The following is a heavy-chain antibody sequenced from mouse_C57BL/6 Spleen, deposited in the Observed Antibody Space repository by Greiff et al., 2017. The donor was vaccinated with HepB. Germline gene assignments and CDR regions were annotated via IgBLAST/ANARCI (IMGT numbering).Heavy chain of an antibody. J-gene: IGHJ4*01. D-gene: IGHD1-1*01. CDR1: GYSITSGYY. Sequence: EVHLVESGPGLVKPSQSLSLTCSVTGYSITSGYYWNWIRQFPGNKLEWMGYISYDGSNNYNPSLKNRISITRDTSKNQFFLKLNSVTTEDTATYYCARDGRVVNYAMDYWGQGTSVTVSS. CDR2: ISYDGSN. V-gene: IGHV3-6*01. CDR3: ARDGRVVNYAMDY.